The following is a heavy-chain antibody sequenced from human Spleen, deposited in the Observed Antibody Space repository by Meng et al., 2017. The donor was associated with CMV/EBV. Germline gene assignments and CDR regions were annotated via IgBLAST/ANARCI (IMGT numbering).Heavy chain of an antibody. CDR3: ARHLTSSSSSPFDY. D-gene: IGHD6-6*01. J-gene: IGHJ4*02. CDR1: GYSFTSYW. V-gene: IGHV5-51*01. CDR2: IHPDDSGT. Sequence: KVSCKGSGYSFTSYWIGWVRQMPGKGLEWMGVIHPDDSGTRYRPSFQGQVIISADKSISTAYLQWSSLKASDTAMYYCARHLTSSSSSPFDYWGQGTLVTVSS.